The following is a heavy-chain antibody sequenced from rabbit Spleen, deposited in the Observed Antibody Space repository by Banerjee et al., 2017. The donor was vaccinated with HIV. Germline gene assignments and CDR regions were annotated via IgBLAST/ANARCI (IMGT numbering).Heavy chain of an antibody. Sequence: QEQLEESGGDLVKPGASLTLTCTASGFSFSSGYDMCWVRQAPGKGLEWIGCMPTTGASAWYASWAKGRFTISKTSSTTVTLQMTSLTAADTATYFCARDRADIGGDYGPYYFDLWGPGTWSPS. D-gene: IGHD2-1*01. CDR1: GFSFSSGYD. CDR2: MPTTGASA. CDR3: ARDRADIGGDYGPYYFDL. J-gene: IGHJ4*01. V-gene: IGHV1S45*01.